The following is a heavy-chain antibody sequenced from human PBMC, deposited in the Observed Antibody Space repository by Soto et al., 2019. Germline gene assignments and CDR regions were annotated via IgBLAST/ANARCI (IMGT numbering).Heavy chain of an antibody. CDR3: ARVSSGWYYFDY. Sequence: SETLSLTCSVSGGSVNNKTYYWSWVRQPPGKGLEWIGYMYYSGSTNYNPSLKSRVTISVDTSKNQFSLKLSSVTAADTAVYYCARVSSGWYYFDYWGQGTLVTVSS. J-gene: IGHJ4*02. CDR2: MYYSGST. CDR1: GGSVNNKTYY. D-gene: IGHD6-19*01. V-gene: IGHV4-61*01.